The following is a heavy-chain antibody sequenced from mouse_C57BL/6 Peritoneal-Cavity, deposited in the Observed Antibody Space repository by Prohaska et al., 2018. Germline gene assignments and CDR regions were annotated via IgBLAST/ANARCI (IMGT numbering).Heavy chain of an antibody. CDR3: ATGFAWFAY. J-gene: IGHJ3*01. Sequence: QVQLQQSGAELMKPGASVKLSCKATGYTFTGYWIEWVKQRHGHGLELIGEILTGSGSTNYNEKFKGKATFTADTASNTAYMQLSSLTTEDSAIYYCATGFAWFAYWGQGTLVTVSA. V-gene: IGHV1-9*01. CDR1: GYTFTGYW. D-gene: IGHD4-1*01. CDR2: ILTGSGST.